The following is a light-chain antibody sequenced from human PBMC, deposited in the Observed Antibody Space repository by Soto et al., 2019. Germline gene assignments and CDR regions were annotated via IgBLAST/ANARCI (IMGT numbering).Light chain of an antibody. CDR3: CAYGGATTSV. Sequence: QSALTQPASVSGSPGQLITISCSGTSSNIGGYTIVSSYHQHPGTAPQVIIYEVVKRPSGDSARCLCSTSGVTASLTISGLQAEDEAEYYWCAYGGATTSVVGCGTKATV. CDR1: SSNIGGYTI. V-gene: IGLV2-23*02. J-gene: IGLJ1*01. CDR2: EVV.